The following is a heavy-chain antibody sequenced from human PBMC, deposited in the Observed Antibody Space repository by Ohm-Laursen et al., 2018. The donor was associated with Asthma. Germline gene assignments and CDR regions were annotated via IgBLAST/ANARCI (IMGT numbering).Heavy chain of an antibody. J-gene: IGHJ5*02. D-gene: IGHD3-16*01. CDR2: ISGSGGST. CDR3: ASDPYSDYIWGTCAS. V-gene: IGHV3-23*01. Sequence: SLRLSCTASKFTFSNYAMNWVRQPPGKGLEWVSSISGSGGSTYYADSVKGRFTISRDDSKNTVYLQMNNLRVEDTAVYYCASDPYSDYIWGTCASWGQGTLVTVSS. CDR1: KFTFSNYA.